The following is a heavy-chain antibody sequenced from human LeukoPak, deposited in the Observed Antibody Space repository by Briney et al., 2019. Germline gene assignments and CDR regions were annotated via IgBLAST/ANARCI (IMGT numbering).Heavy chain of an antibody. CDR3: ARAYGDYVGYFQH. CDR1: GGSISSGGYS. D-gene: IGHD4-17*01. J-gene: IGHJ1*01. Sequence: SETLSLTCAVSGGSISSGGYSWSWIRQPPGKGLEWTGYIYHSGSTYYNPSLKNRVTISVDRSKNQFSLKLSSVTAADTAVYYCARAYGDYVGYFQHWGQGTLVTVSS. CDR2: IYHSGST. V-gene: IGHV4-30-2*01.